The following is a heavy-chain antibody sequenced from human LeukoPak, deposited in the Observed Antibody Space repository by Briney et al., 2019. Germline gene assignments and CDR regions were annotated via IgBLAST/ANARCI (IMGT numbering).Heavy chain of an antibody. CDR2: IKQDGSEK. J-gene: IGHJ4*02. D-gene: IGHD3-22*01. CDR1: GFTFSSYW. V-gene: IGHV3-7*01. CDR3: ASKVVAHFDY. Sequence: GGSLRLSCAASGFTFSSYWMSWVRQAPRKGLGWVANIKQDGSEKYYVDSVKGRFTISRDNAKNSLYLQMNSLRAEDTAVYYCASKVVAHFDYWGQGTLVTVSS.